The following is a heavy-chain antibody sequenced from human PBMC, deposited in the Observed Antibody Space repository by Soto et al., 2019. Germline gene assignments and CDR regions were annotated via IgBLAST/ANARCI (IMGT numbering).Heavy chain of an antibody. J-gene: IGHJ4*02. V-gene: IGHV4-39*01. CDR1: GDSIGSSTNY. D-gene: IGHD5-18*01. CDR3: ARHEWLQLWLVTEY. Sequence: SETLSLTCSVSGDSIGSSTNYWGWIRQPPGKGLEWIVTIYHSGNTYYNPTLKSRVAISVDMSKNQFSLRLNSVTAADTAVYYCARHEWLQLWLVTEYWGQGALVTVSS. CDR2: IYHSGNT.